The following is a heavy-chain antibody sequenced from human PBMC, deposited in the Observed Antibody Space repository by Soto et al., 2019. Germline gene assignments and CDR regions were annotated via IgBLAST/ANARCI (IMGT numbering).Heavy chain of an antibody. D-gene: IGHD3-16*02. J-gene: IGHJ6*02. CDR3: ARDISEEALYYYYYCTDV. V-gene: IGHV1-2*04. CDR1: GYTFTGSY. Sequence: ASVKVSCKASGYTFTGSYMHWVRQAPGQGLEWMGWINPNSGGTNYAQKFQGWVTMTRDTSISTAYMELSRLRSDDTAVYYCARDISEEALYYYYYCTDVWRQGTTVTVSS. CDR2: INPNSGGT.